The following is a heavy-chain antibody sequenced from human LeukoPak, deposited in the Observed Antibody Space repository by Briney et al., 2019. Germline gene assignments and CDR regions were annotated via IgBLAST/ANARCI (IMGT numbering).Heavy chain of an antibody. CDR1: GLMFSSYA. J-gene: IGHJ4*02. CDR3: AYDFWSGAEFFDY. Sequence: GGSLRLSCAASGLMFSSYAMSWVRQAPGKGLEWVSATSGSGDGTYYADSVKGRFTISRDNSMNTLYLQMNSLRAEDTAVYYCAYDFWSGAEFFDYWGQGTLVTVSS. CDR2: TSGSGDGT. D-gene: IGHD3-3*01. V-gene: IGHV3-23*01.